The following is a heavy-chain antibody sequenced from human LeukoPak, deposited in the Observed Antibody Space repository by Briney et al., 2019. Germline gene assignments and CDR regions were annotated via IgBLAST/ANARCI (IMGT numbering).Heavy chain of an antibody. CDR2: IYTSGIT. CDR1: GNSISSGDNY. V-gene: IGHV4-61*02. CDR3: ARASYSYDINGWVPFDY. Sequence: TLSLTCTVSGNSISSGDNYWSWIRQPAGKGLEWIGRIYTSGITNYNPSLKSRVTISGDTSKNQFSLRLSSVTAADTAVYYCARASYSYDINGWVPFDYWGQGTLVTVSS. D-gene: IGHD3-22*01. J-gene: IGHJ4*02.